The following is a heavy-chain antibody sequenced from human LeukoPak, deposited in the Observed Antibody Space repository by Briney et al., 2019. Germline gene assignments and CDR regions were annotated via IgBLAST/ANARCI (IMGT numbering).Heavy chain of an antibody. CDR1: GGSFSGYY. Sequence: PSETLSLTCAVYGGSFSGYYWSWIRQPPGKGLEWIGEINHSGSTNYNPSLKSRVTISVDTSKNQFSLKLSSVTAADTAVYYCARQAVRGVIPRFDYWGQGTLVTVSS. CDR3: ARQAVRGVIPRFDY. CDR2: INHSGST. D-gene: IGHD3-10*01. J-gene: IGHJ4*02. V-gene: IGHV4-34*01.